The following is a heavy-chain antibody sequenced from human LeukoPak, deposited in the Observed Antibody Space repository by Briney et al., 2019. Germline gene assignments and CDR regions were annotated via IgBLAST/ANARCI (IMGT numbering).Heavy chain of an antibody. V-gene: IGHV1-2*06. Sequence: ASVKVSCKASGYTFTGYYMHWVRQAPGQGLEWMGRINPNSGGTNYAQKFQGRVTMTRDTSISTAYMELSRLRSDDTAVYYCARDILLRGYCSGGSCYQGWGQGTLVTVSS. CDR3: ARDILLRGYCSGGSCYQG. J-gene: IGHJ4*02. D-gene: IGHD2-15*01. CDR2: INPNSGGT. CDR1: GYTFTGYY.